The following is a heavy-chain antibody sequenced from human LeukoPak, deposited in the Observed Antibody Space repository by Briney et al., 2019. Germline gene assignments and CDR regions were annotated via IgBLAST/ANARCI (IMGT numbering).Heavy chain of an antibody. Sequence: GGSLRLSCAASGFTSSAYAMSWVRQAPGKGLEWVSGISVSGGTTDYADSVKGRFTISRDNSKNTLYLQMNSLRAEDTAVYYCAKVMGSSSSSDYWGQGTLVTVSS. J-gene: IGHJ4*02. CDR2: ISVSGGTT. V-gene: IGHV3-23*01. D-gene: IGHD6-13*01. CDR3: AKVMGSSSSSDY. CDR1: GFTSSAYA.